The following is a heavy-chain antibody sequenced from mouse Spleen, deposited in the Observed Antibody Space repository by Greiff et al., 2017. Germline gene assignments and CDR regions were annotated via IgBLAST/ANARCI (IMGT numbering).Heavy chain of an antibody. CDR2: ISYDGSN. V-gene: IGHV3-6*01. D-gene: IGHD2-3*01. CDR3: ERDRGWLLRHYFDV. CDR1: GYSITSGYY. Sequence: EVKLMESGPGLVKPSQSLSLTCSVTGYSITSGYYWNWIRQFPGNKLEWMGYISYDGSNNYNPSLKNRISITRDTSKNQFFLKLNSVTTEDTATYYCERDRGWLLRHYFDVWGAGTTVTVSA. J-gene: IGHJ1*01.